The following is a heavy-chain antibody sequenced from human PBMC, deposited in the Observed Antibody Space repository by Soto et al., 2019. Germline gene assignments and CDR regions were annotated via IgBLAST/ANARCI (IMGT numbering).Heavy chain of an antibody. Sequence: GGSLRLSCGASGFSLNDYEVHWVRQAPGSGLEWLSYISRSGDIIYCADSAMVRFAISRDNAKNSLYLQMNSLRFKDTAAYYCAGAASRSLRYSAYFYGMDVWGQGTTVTVSS. CDR1: GFSLNDYE. V-gene: IGHV3-48*03. D-gene: IGHD3-10*01. CDR3: AGAASRSLRYSAYFYGMDV. J-gene: IGHJ6*02. CDR2: ISRSGDII.